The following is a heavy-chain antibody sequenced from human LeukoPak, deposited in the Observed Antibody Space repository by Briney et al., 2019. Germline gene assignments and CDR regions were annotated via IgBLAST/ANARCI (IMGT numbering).Heavy chain of an antibody. Sequence: PGGSLRLSCAASGLTFSSHWMHWVRQAPGKGLVWVSRIANDGSSTTYADSVKGRFTISRDNSKNTLYLQMNSLRAEDTAVYYCAKVGVRDGYKTYYFDYWGQGTLVTVSS. CDR2: IANDGSST. D-gene: IGHD5-24*01. J-gene: IGHJ4*02. CDR1: GLTFSSHW. CDR3: AKVGVRDGYKTYYFDY. V-gene: IGHV3-74*01.